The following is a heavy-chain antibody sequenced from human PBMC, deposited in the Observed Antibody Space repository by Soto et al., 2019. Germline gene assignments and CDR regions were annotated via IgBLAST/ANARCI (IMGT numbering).Heavy chain of an antibody. CDR1: GFSLSDSA. CDR3: TRLVGVRFSFDM. Sequence: GGSLRLSCAASGFSLSDSAIHWVRLAPGKGLEWVGRIKSKADSYATAYIASVRDRFSIFRDDSENTAYLQMNSMRTEETAVYYCTRLVGVRFSFDMWGPGTLVTVSS. V-gene: IGHV3-73*01. J-gene: IGHJ3*02. CDR2: IKSKADSYAT. D-gene: IGHD2-8*01.